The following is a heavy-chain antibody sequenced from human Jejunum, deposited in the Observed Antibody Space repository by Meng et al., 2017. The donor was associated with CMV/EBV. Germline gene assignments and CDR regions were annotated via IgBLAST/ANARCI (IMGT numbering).Heavy chain of an antibody. D-gene: IGHD3-3*01. CDR2: IYYTGST. CDR1: GGSVSIGSYY. Sequence: LICTVSGGSVSIGSYYWSWIRQPPGKGLEWIGYIYYTGSTDYNPSLKSRVTISRDTSKNQFSLKLSSVTAADTAVYYCARRFFAFNIWGQGTMVTVSS. J-gene: IGHJ3*02. V-gene: IGHV4-61*01. CDR3: ARRFFAFNI.